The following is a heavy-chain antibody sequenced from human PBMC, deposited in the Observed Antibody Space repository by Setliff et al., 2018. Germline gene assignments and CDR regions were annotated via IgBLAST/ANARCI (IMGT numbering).Heavy chain of an antibody. CDR1: GFTFSSYW. J-gene: IGHJ4*02. D-gene: IGHD6-6*01. V-gene: IGHV3-7*01. CDR3: ARWTARAVDY. CDR2: INQDGSEK. Sequence: GESLKISCAASGFTFSSYWMSWVRQAPGKGLEWVANINQDGSEKYYVDSVKGRFTISRDNAKNSLYLQMNSLRADDTAVYYCARWTARAVDYWGQGTLVTVSS.